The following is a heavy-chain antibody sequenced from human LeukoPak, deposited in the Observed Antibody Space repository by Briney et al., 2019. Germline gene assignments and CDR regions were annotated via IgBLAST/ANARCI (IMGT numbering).Heavy chain of an antibody. CDR1: GGSISSSSYY. CDR3: ARHVRSNYYDTSGSLDY. J-gene: IGHJ4*02. D-gene: IGHD3-22*01. V-gene: IGHV4-39*01. CDR2: IYYSGST. Sequence: SETLSLTCTVSGGSISSSSYYWDWIRQPPGKGLEWIGSIYYSGSTFYKPSLKSRVTISVDTPTNQFFLKLNSVTAADTAVYYCARHVRSNYYDTSGSLDYWGQGALVTVSS.